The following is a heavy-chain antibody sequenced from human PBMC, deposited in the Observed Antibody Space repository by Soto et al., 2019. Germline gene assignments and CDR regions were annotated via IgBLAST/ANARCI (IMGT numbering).Heavy chain of an antibody. Sequence: QVQLVQSGAEVKKPGSSVKVSCKASGGTFSSYTISWVRQAPGQGLEWMGRIIPILGIANYAQKFQGRVTITADKPTSTAYMELSSLRSEDTAVYYCARAGKAHYFDYWGQGTLVTVSS. J-gene: IGHJ4*02. CDR1: GGTFSSYT. CDR3: ARAGKAHYFDY. CDR2: IIPILGIA. V-gene: IGHV1-69*02.